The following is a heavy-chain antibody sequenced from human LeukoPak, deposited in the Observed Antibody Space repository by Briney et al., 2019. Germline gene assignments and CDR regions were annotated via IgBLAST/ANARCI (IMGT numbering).Heavy chain of an antibody. CDR3: ARDDPYYDSSVGAFDI. Sequence: GGSLRLSCAASGFTFDDYAMHWVRQAPGKGLEWVSGISWNSGSIGYADSVKGRFTISRDNAKNSLYLQMNSLRAEDTAVYYCARDDPYYDSSVGAFDIWGQGTMVTVSS. V-gene: IGHV3-9*01. CDR2: ISWNSGSI. J-gene: IGHJ3*02. CDR1: GFTFDDYA. D-gene: IGHD3-22*01.